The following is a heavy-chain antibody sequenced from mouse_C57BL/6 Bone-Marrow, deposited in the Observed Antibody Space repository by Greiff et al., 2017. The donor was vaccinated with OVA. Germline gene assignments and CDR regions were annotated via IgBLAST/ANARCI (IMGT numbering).Heavy chain of an antibody. CDR1: GYTFTSYW. V-gene: IGHV1-5*01. J-gene: IGHJ2*01. Sequence: VQMQQSGTVLARPGASVKMSCKTSGYTFTSYWMHWVKQRPGQGLEWIGAISPGNSDTSYNQKFKGKAKLTAVTSASTAYMELSSLTNEDSAVYYCTRFLFITTVVYFDYWGQGTTLTVSS. CDR2: ISPGNSDT. D-gene: IGHD1-1*01. CDR3: TRFLFITTVVYFDY.